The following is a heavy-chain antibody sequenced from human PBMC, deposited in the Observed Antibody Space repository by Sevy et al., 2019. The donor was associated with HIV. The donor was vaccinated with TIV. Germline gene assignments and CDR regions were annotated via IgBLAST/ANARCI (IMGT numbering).Heavy chain of an antibody. CDR3: AKDLTGRYSSSSGDFDY. D-gene: IGHD6-6*01. CDR2: IRYDGSTK. J-gene: IGHJ4*02. V-gene: IGHV3-30*02. Sequence: GGSLRLSCAASGFTFSIYGMHWVRQAPGKGLEWVARIRYDGSTKYYADSVKGRFTISRDNSKNTLYLQMNSLRAEDTAVYYCAKDLTGRYSSSSGDFDYWGQGTLVTVSS. CDR1: GFTFSIYG.